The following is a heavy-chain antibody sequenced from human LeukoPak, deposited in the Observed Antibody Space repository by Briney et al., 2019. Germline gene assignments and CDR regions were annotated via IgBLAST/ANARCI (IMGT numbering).Heavy chain of an antibody. J-gene: IGHJ5*02. V-gene: IGHV3-23*01. CDR3: AKGRYSGSYYNWFDP. CDR1: GFTFSSYA. Sequence: GGSLRLSCAASGFTFSSYAMSWVRQAPGKGLEGVSAISGSGGSTYYADSVKGRFTISRDTSKNTLYLQMNSLRAEDTAVYYGAKGRYSGSYYNWFDPWGQGTLVTVSS. D-gene: IGHD1-26*01. CDR2: ISGSGGST.